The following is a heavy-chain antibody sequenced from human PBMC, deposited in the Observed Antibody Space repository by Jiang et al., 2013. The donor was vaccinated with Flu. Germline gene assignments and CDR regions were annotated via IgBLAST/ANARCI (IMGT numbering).Heavy chain of an antibody. CDR1: GHTFTDYY. J-gene: IGHJ4*02. CDR3: ARASWGYSYGPFEY. D-gene: IGHD5-18*01. Sequence: GAEVKKPGATVKISCKVSGHTFTDYYMHWVRQAPGQGLEWMGGSNPIFGTTDYAQKFLGRVTIIADRSTNTVYMDLRSLRSDDTAVYYCARASWGYSYGPFEYWGQGTLVTVSS. V-gene: IGHV1-69*06. CDR2: SNPIFGTT.